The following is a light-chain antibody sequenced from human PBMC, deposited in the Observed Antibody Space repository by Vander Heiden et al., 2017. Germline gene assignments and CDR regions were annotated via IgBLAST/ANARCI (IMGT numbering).Light chain of an antibody. V-gene: IGKV1-9*01. CDR3: QQVNSYPDT. Sequence: DLKLTQSPSFLSASVGDRVTITCRASQGISSYLAWYQQKPGKAPRRVIHGAATLQGGVTSRFSGSGSGTEFTHTIGGLQPEDFAAYYCQQVNSYPDTFGQGTNLEIK. CDR2: GAA. CDR1: QGISSY. J-gene: IGKJ2*01.